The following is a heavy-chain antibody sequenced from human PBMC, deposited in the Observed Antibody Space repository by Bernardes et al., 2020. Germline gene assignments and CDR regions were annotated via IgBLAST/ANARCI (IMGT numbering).Heavy chain of an antibody. CDR3: ARGPSEELPHRLFDY. D-gene: IGHD1-26*01. J-gene: IGHJ4*02. CDR2: INHSGST. Sequence: SATLSLTCAVYGGSFSGYYWRWIRQPPGKGLEWIGEINHSGSTNYNPSLKSRVTISVDTSKNQFSLKLSSVTAADTAVYYCARGPSEELPHRLFDYWGQGTLVTVSS. V-gene: IGHV4-34*01. CDR1: GGSFSGYY.